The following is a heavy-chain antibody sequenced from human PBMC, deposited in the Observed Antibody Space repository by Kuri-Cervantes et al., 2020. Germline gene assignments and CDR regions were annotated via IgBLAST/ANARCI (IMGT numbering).Heavy chain of an antibody. CDR3: AKGSGSTVGGNGFDY. CDR2: IKQDGSEK. V-gene: IGHV3-7*03. D-gene: IGHD1-26*01. J-gene: IGHJ4*02. CDR1: GFTFSSYW. Sequence: ETLSLTCAASGFTFSSYWMSWVRQAPGKGLEWVANIKQDGSEKYYVDSVKGRFTISRDNAKNSLYLQMNSLRAEDTAVYYCAKGSGSTVGGNGFDYWGQGTLVTISS.